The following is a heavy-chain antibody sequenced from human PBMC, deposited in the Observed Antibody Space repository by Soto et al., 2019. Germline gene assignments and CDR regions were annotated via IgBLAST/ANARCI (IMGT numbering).Heavy chain of an antibody. CDR3: AKDKSYYYYYGMDV. J-gene: IGHJ6*02. Sequence: PSETLSLTCAVYGGSFSGYYWSWIRQPPGKGLEWVSSITYTGVSTYYADSVKGRFTISRDNSRDTLFLQMNSLRAEDTALYYCAKDKSYYYYYGMDVWGQGTTVTVSS. CDR1: GGSFSGYY. V-gene: IGHV3-23*01. CDR2: ITYTGVST.